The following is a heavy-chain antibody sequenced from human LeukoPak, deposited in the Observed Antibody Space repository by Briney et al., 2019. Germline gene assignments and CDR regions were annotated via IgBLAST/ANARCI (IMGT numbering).Heavy chain of an antibody. CDR2: INPNYAGT. Sequence: ASEKVSCKDSGYTFTDYYMHWVRQAPGQGLEWMGRINPNYAGTNYAQKFQGRVTMTRDTSISTGYVELSRLRSDDTAVYYCALTYNYGDRFFDYWGQGTLVTVSS. D-gene: IGHD5-18*01. CDR3: ALTYNYGDRFFDY. J-gene: IGHJ4*02. V-gene: IGHV1-2*06. CDR1: GYTFTDYY.